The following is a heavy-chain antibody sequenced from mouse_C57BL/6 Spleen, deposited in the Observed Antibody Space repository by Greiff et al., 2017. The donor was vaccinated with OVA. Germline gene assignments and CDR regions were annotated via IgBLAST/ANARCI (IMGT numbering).Heavy chain of an antibody. V-gene: IGHV1-54*01. CDR3: AREGDGYGAMDY. CDR1: GYAFTNYL. Sequence: VKLMESGAELVRPGTSVKVSCKASGYAFTNYLIEWVKQRPGQGLEWIGVINPGSGGTNYNEKFKGKATLTADKSSSPAYMQLSSLTSEDSAVYFCAREGDGYGAMDYWGQGTSVTVSS. J-gene: IGHJ4*01. CDR2: INPGSGGT. D-gene: IGHD2-2*01.